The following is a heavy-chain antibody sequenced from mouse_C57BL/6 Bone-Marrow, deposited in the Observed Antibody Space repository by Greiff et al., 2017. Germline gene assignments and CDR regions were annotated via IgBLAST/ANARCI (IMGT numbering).Heavy chain of an antibody. Sequence: VQLQQSGPGLVKPSQSLSLTCSVTGYSITSGYYWNWIRQFPGNKLEWMGYISYDGSNNYNPSLKNRISITRDTSKNQFFLKLNSVTTEDTATYYCAREDYSNSIFFAYWGQGTLVTVSA. CDR2: ISYDGSN. CDR1: GYSITSGYY. J-gene: IGHJ3*01. D-gene: IGHD2-5*01. CDR3: AREDYSNSIFFAY. V-gene: IGHV3-6*01.